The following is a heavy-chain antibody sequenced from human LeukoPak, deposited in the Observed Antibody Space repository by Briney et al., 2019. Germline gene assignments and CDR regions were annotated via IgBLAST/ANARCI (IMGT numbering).Heavy chain of an antibody. Sequence: PGGSLRLSCAASGFSVRSSYMSWVRQAPGKRLDWVSSISSSSSYIYYADSVKGRFTISRDNAKNSLYLQMNSLRAEDTAVYYCAREAYYYDSSGYYPPFDYWGQGTLVTVSS. D-gene: IGHD3-22*01. CDR3: AREAYYYDSSGYYPPFDY. V-gene: IGHV3-21*01. CDR2: ISSSSSYI. J-gene: IGHJ4*02. CDR1: GFSVRSSY.